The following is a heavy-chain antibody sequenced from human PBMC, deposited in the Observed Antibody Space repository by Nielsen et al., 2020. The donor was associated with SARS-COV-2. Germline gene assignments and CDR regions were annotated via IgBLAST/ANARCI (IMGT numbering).Heavy chain of an antibody. CDR3: AAQSGAGFWGDYYFDY. CDR1: GGSISSYY. J-gene: IGHJ4*02. V-gene: IGHV4-59*13. D-gene: IGHD2-21*02. Sequence: LSCTVSGGSISSYYWSWIRQPPGKGLEWIGYIYYSETTNYNPSLKSRVTISVDTSKNQFSLKLSSVTAADTAVYYCAAQSGAGFWGDYYFDYWGQGTLVTVSS. CDR2: IYYSETT.